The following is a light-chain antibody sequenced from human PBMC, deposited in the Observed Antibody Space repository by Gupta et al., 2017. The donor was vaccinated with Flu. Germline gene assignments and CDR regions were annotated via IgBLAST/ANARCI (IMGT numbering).Light chain of an antibody. CDR1: ILAKKY. V-gene: IGLV3-27*01. CDR3: YSTADNNVVV. CDR2: KDT. J-gene: IGLJ2*01. Sequence: SHELTQPSSVSVSPGQTARITCSGNILAKKYGRWFQQKPGQAPVLEMYKDTERPSGIPERFSGSSSGTTVSLTITGAQVDDEADYYCYSTADNNVVVFGGGTKLTVL.